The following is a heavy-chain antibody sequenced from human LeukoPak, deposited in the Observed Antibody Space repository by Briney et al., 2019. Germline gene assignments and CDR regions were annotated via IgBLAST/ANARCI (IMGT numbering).Heavy chain of an antibody. D-gene: IGHD3-3*01. CDR1: GYTFTSYD. CDR2: MNPNSGNT. CDR3: ARDPTPYYDFWSGYYIANSMNY. J-gene: IGHJ4*02. Sequence: GASVKVSCKASGYTFTSYDINWVRQATGQGLEWMGWMNPNSGNTGYAQKFQGRVTMTRNTSISTAYMELSSLRSEDTAVYYCARDPTPYYDFWSGYYIANSMNYWGQGTLVTVSS. V-gene: IGHV1-8*01.